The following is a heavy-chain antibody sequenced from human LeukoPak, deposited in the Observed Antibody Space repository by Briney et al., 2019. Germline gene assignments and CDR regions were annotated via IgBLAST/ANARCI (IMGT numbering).Heavy chain of an antibody. Sequence: GGSLRLSCAAYGFTFITDSMNWVRQAPGKGLEWISSISGSSTSILYADSVRGRFTISRDNAEKSIFLQMNSLRAEDTAIYYCTTYIPTPRRGLDYWGQGTLVTVSS. CDR3: TTYIPTPRRGLDY. J-gene: IGHJ4*02. CDR1: GFTFITDS. CDR2: ISGSSTSI. D-gene: IGHD2-2*02. V-gene: IGHV3-48*04.